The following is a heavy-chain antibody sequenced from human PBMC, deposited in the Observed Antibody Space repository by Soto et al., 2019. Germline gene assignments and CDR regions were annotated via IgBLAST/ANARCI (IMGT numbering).Heavy chain of an antibody. V-gene: IGHV3-23*01. Sequence: EVQLLESGGGLVQPGGSLRLSCAASGFTFSSYAMSWVRQAPGKELEWVSAISGSGGSTYYADSVKGRFTISRDNSTNTLYLQRNSLRAEDTAVYYCAKGGDSSCYEPYYFAYWGQGTLVTVTS. CDR1: GFTFSSYA. CDR3: AKGGDSSCYEPYYFAY. J-gene: IGHJ4*02. CDR2: ISGSGGST. D-gene: IGHD3-22*01.